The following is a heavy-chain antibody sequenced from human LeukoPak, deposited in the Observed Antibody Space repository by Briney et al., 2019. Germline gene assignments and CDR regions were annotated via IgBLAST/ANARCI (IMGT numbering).Heavy chain of an antibody. CDR1: GGSITGYY. V-gene: IGHV4-4*07. CDR2: IYSSGSI. CDR3: ARGDNWTGYFGY. Sequence: SETLSLTCTVSGGSITGYYWNWVRQPAGKGLEWIGRIYSSGSINYNPSLKGRVTMSVDTSKNRFSLRLNSVTAADTAVYYCARGDNWTGYFGYWGQGTLVTVSS. J-gene: IGHJ4*02. D-gene: IGHD3/OR15-3a*01.